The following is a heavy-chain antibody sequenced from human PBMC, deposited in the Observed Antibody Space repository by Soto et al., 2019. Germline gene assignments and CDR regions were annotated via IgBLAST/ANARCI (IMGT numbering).Heavy chain of an antibody. Sequence: GGSLRLSCAASGFTFSSYAMSWVRQAPGKGLAWVSAISGSGGSTYYADSVKGRFTISRDNSKNTLYQQMNSLRAEDTAVYYCAKDRRSASGYYYYGMEVWGQGTTVTVLL. J-gene: IGHJ6*01. D-gene: IGHD6-6*01. CDR1: GFTFSSYA. CDR3: AKDRRSASGYYYYGMEV. V-gene: IGHV3-23*01. CDR2: ISGSGGST.